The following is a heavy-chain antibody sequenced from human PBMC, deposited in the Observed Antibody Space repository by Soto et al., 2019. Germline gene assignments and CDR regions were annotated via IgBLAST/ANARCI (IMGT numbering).Heavy chain of an antibody. CDR2: IYYNGNT. CDR1: GVSITSGAYY. V-gene: IGHV4-31*03. J-gene: IGHJ3*01. CDR3: ARARLRAVYAFDF. D-gene: IGHD4-17*01. Sequence: QVQLQESGPGLVKPSQTLSLTCTLSGVSITSGAYYWTWVRQHPGKGLEWIGYIYYNGNTYFSPSLKRRRTISIDTSKNQFSLKLSSVTAADTAMYYCARARLRAVYAFDFWGQGTMVTVSS.